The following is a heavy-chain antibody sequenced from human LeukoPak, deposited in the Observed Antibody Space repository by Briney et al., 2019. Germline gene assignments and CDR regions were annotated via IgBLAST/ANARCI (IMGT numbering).Heavy chain of an antibody. Sequence: PGGSLRLSCAASGFTFSTYSMNWVRQAPGKGLEGVSYISISGSLEYYADSVKGRFTISRDNAKNSVYLQTNSLRVDDTAVYYCARDRPFYGSGSPSFDAWGQGTLVTVSS. CDR2: ISISGSLE. CDR3: ARDRPFYGSGSPSFDA. CDR1: GFTFSTYS. D-gene: IGHD3-10*01. V-gene: IGHV3-48*01. J-gene: IGHJ4*02.